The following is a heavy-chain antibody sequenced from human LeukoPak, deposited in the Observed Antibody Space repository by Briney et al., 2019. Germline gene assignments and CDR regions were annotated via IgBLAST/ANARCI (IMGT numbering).Heavy chain of an antibody. CDR1: GFTFSIYA. CDR3: AKDPRGVYSSSAFDP. J-gene: IGHJ5*02. Sequence: GGSLRVSCAASGFTFSIYAMSWIRQAPGKGLEWVSAITGSGGSTYYADSVKGRFTISRDNSKNTLYLQMNSLRAEDTAVYYCAKDPRGVYSSSAFDPWGQGTLVTVSS. D-gene: IGHD6-13*01. CDR2: ITGSGGST. V-gene: IGHV3-23*01.